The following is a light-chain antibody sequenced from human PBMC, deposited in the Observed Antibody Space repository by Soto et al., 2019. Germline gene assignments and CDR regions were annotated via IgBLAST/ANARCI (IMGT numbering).Light chain of an antibody. V-gene: IGLV1-44*01. CDR1: ISNIGRNT. J-gene: IGLJ2*01. Sequence: QSVLTQPPSASGTPGQRVSISCSGSISNIGRNTVTWYQHLPGTAPKLLIYSSNQRHSGVPDRFSGSKSGTSASLAISGLQSEDEADYSCASWDDSLNAVVFGGGTKLTVL. CDR2: SSN. CDR3: ASWDDSLNAVV.